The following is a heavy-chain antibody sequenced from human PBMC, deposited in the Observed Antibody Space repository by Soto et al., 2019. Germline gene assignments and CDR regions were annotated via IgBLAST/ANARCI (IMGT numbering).Heavy chain of an antibody. CDR1: GGSISTVDYW. Sequence: QVQLQESGPGLVKPSQTLSLTCTVSGGSISTVDYWWSWIRQSPDMGREWIGHIYDGGRTYNNPXYDXXXSYNIPSLVTXXTXSXXRSTGQLSLTLSSVSAADTDVYYCARGPSGDEVDSWGQGTLVTVSS. CDR3: ARGPSGDEVDS. V-gene: IGHV4-30-4*01. CDR2: IYDGGRT. D-gene: IGHD7-27*01. J-gene: IGHJ4*02.